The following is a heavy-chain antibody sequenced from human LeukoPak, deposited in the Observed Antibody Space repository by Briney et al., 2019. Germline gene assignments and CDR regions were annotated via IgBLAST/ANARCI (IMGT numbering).Heavy chain of an antibody. D-gene: IGHD4-17*01. Sequence: SQTLSLTWAVAGGSISSGGYSWRWLRQPPGKGLEWIGYIYHSGSTYYNPSLKSRVTISVDGSTNQFSLKLSSVTAADTAVYYCARETTGAFDIWGQGTMVTVSS. J-gene: IGHJ3*02. V-gene: IGHV4-30-2*01. CDR1: GGSISSGGYS. CDR2: IYHSGST. CDR3: ARETTGAFDI.